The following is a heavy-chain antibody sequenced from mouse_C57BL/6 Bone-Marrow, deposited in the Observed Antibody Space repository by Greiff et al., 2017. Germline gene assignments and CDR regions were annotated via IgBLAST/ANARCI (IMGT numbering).Heavy chain of an antibody. D-gene: IGHD2-4*01. V-gene: IGHV1-55*01. J-gene: IGHJ3*01. Sequence: QVQLQQPGAELVKPGASVKMSCKASGYTFTSYWITWVKQRPGQGLEWIGDSYPGSGSTNYNEKFKSKATLTVDTSSSTAYMQLSSLTSEDSAVYYCARGDYDYDGFAYWGQGTLVTVSA. CDR2: SYPGSGST. CDR3: ARGDYDYDGFAY. CDR1: GYTFTSYW.